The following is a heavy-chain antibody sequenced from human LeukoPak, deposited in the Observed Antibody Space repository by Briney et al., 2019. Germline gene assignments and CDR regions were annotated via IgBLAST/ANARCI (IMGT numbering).Heavy chain of an antibody. CDR1: GCSISNYY. D-gene: IGHD3-22*01. J-gene: IGHJ5*02. CDR3: ARGDYSDSQRFDP. CDR2: IYYNGRA. V-gene: IGHV4-59*01. Sequence: SETLSLTCTVSGCSISNYYWSWIRQPPGKGLEFIGYIYYNGRADYNPSLKSRVTMSVDTSKNHFSLKLTSVTAADTAVYFCARGDYSDSQRFDPWGQGILVTVSS.